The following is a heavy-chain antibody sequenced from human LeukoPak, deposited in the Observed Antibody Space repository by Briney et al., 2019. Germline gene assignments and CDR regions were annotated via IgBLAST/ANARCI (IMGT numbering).Heavy chain of an antibody. CDR3: ARGVTYYDFWSGYPYYYYMDV. D-gene: IGHD3-3*01. Sequence: ASETLSLTCTVSGGSISSSSYYWGWIRQPPGKGLEWIGSIYYSGSTYYNPSLKSRVTISVDTSKNQFSLKLSSVTAADTAVYYCARGVTYYDFWSGYPYYYYMDVWGKGTTVTVSS. CDR1: GGSISSSSYY. V-gene: IGHV4-39*01. J-gene: IGHJ6*03. CDR2: IYYSGST.